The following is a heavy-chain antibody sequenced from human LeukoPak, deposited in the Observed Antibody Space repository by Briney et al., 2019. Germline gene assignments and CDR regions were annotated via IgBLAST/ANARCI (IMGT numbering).Heavy chain of an antibody. J-gene: IGHJ4*02. Sequence: SGGSLRLSCAASGFTFSSYGMSWVRQAPGKGLEWVSAISGSGGSTYYADSVKGRFTISRDNSKNTLYLQMNSLRAEDTAVYYCAREGYSGSYAYYWGQGTLVTVSS. CDR2: ISGSGGST. V-gene: IGHV3-23*01. CDR1: GFTFSSYG. D-gene: IGHD1-26*01. CDR3: AREGYSGSYAYY.